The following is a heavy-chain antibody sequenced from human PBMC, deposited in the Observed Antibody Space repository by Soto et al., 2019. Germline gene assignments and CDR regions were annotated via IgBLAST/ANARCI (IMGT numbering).Heavy chain of an antibody. D-gene: IGHD3-3*01. CDR1: GGSISSYY. J-gene: IGHJ5*02. CDR2: IYYSGST. V-gene: IGHV4-59*08. Sequence: SETLSLTCTVSGGSISSYYWSWIRQPPGKGLEWIGYIYYSGSTNYNPSLKSRVTISVDTSKNQFSLKLSSVTAADTAVYYCASYDFWSGYYIGWFDPWGQGTLVTVSS. CDR3: ASYDFWSGYYIGWFDP.